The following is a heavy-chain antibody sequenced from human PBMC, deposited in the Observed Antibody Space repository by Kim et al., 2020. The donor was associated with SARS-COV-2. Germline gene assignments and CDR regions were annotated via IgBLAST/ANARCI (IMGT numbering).Heavy chain of an antibody. CDR1: GFTFSSYA. D-gene: IGHD3-10*01. Sequence: GGSLRLSCAASGFTFSSYAMSWVRQAPGKGLEWVSAISGSGGSTYYADSVKGRFTISRDNSKNTLYLQMNSRRAEDTAVYYCAKDGRSNTITMVRGVLNYYGMDVWGQGTTVTVSS. J-gene: IGHJ6*02. V-gene: IGHV3-23*01. CDR2: ISGSGGST. CDR3: AKDGRSNTITMVRGVLNYYGMDV.